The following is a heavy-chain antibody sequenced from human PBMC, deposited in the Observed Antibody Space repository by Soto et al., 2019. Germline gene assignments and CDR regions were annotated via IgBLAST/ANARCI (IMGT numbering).Heavy chain of an antibody. CDR3: ARMYSSGSGWFHP. Sequence: SETLSLTCFVSGYAITAGGYYWSWIRHHPGKGLEWIGSFYSSGSIIYNPSLRSRVSISGDTSSNQFSMSLTSVTAADTARYYCARMYSSGSGWFHPWGQGTLVTVSS. V-gene: IGHV4-31*03. J-gene: IGHJ5*02. D-gene: IGHD6-19*01. CDR1: GYAITAGGYY. CDR2: FYSSGSI.